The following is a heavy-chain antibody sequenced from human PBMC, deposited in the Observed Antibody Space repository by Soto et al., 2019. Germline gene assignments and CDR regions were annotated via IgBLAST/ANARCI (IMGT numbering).Heavy chain of an antibody. Sequence: ASVKVSCKASGYTFTSYYMHWVRQAPGQGLEWMGIINPSGGSTSYAQKFQGRVTMTRDTSTSTVYMELSSLRSEDTAVYYCARDFTTYGSGSYSFDYWSQGTLVTVSS. CDR1: GYTFTSYY. V-gene: IGHV1-46*01. J-gene: IGHJ4*02. CDR3: ARDFTTYGSGSYSFDY. CDR2: INPSGGST. D-gene: IGHD3-10*01.